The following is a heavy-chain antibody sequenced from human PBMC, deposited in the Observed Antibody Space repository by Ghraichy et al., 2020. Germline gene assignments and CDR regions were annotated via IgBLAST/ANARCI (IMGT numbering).Heavy chain of an antibody. CDR1: GFIVSSNY. D-gene: IGHD2-15*01. CDR2: IYSGGKT. V-gene: IGHV3-53*01. J-gene: IGHJ4*02. CDR3: ARDGSGWFFDY. Sequence: LSLTCAASGFIVSSNYMSWVRQAPGKGLEWVSVIYSGGKTNYADSVKGRFTISRDISKNTLYLQMNSLGAEDTAMYYCARDGSGWFFDYWGQGTRVTVSS.